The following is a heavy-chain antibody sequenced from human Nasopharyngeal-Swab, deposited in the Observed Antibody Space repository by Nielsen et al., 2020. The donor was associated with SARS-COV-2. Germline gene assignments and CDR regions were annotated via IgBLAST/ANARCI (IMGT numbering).Heavy chain of an antibody. Sequence: SVKVSCKASGGTFSSYAISWARQAPGQGLEWMGRIIPILGIANYAQKFQGRVTITADKSTSTAYMELSSLRSEDTAVYYCARDRRSNPYNWFDPWGQGTLVTVSS. CDR1: GGTFSSYA. J-gene: IGHJ5*02. CDR2: IIPILGIA. CDR3: ARDRRSNPYNWFDP. V-gene: IGHV1-69*04.